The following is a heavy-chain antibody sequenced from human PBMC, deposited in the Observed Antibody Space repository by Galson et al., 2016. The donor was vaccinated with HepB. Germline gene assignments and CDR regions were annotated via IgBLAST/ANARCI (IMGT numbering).Heavy chain of an antibody. D-gene: IGHD1-20*01. CDR2: INSDGSIT. Sequence: SLRLSCAASGLNFSPYWMHWVRQVPGKGLMWLSHINSDGSITTYADSVKGRFTISRDNSKNTLYLQMNSLRAEDTAVYYCASMTGTTPGGYWGQGTLVTVSS. CDR3: ASMTGTTPGGY. J-gene: IGHJ4*02. V-gene: IGHV3-74*03. CDR1: GLNFSPYW.